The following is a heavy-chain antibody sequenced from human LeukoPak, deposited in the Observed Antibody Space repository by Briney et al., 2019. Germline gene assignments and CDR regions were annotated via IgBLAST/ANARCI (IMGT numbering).Heavy chain of an antibody. D-gene: IGHD2-2*01. CDR1: GYTFTSYG. V-gene: IGHV1-18*01. J-gene: IGHJ4*02. Sequence: ASVKVSCKASGYTFTSYGISWVRQAPGQGLEWMGWISAYNGNTNYAQKLQGRVTMTTDTSTSTAYMELRSLRSDDTAVYYCAIGADHCSSTSCPNGYWGQGTLVTVSP. CDR3: AIGADHCSSTSCPNGY. CDR2: ISAYNGNT.